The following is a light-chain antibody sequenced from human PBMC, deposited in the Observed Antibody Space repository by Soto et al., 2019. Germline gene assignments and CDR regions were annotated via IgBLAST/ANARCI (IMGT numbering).Light chain of an antibody. J-gene: IGKJ3*01. CDR3: QQYSSSST. CDR1: QSVSSSY. CDR2: GAS. V-gene: IGKV3-20*01. Sequence: EIVLTQSPGTLSLSPGERATLSCRASQSVSSSYFAWYQQKPDQAPRLLIYGASSRATGIPDRFSGSRSGTDFTLTISRLEPEDFAVYYCQQYSSSSTFGLGTKVDIK.